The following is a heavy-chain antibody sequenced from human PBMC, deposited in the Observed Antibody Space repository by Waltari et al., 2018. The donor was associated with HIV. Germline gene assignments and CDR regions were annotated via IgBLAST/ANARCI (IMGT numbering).Heavy chain of an antibody. Sequence: EVQLVQSGAEVRKSGESLKISCKASGYTFTNYWIAWVRRMSGEGLEWMGIIYPVDSDTRYNPSFEGQITISADKSLATAELEWSNWNASCAAIYYCARLFYYDTTGYINNAFDIWGQGTVVTVS. J-gene: IGHJ3*02. CDR1: GYTFTNYW. CDR3: ARLFYYDTTGYINNAFDI. V-gene: IGHV5-51*03. D-gene: IGHD3-22*01. CDR2: IYPVDSDT.